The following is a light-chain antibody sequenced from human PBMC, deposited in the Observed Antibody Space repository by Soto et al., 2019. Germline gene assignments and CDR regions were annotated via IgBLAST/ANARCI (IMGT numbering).Light chain of an antibody. CDR2: AAS. CDR3: QQSYSTFKWK. Sequence: DIQMTQSPSSLSASVGDRVTITCRASQSISSYLNWYQQKPGKAPKLLIYAASSLQSGVPSRFSGSGSGTDFTLTISSLQPEDFATYYCQQSYSTFKWKFGQGTKVHIK. CDR1: QSISSY. V-gene: IGKV1-39*01. J-gene: IGKJ1*01.